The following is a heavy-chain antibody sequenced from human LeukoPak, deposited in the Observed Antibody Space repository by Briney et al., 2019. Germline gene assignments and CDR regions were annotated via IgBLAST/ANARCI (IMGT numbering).Heavy chain of an antibody. V-gene: IGHV1-46*01. CDR1: GYTFTRYY. D-gene: IGHD6-13*01. J-gene: IGHJ4*02. CDR3: ARDWDIIAAAMGDLDY. CDR2: INPSGGST. Sequence: GASVKVSCKASGYTFTRYYMHWVRQAPGQGLEWMGIINPSGGSTSYAQKLQGRVTMTRDTSTSTVYMELSSLRSEDTAVYYCARDWDIIAAAMGDLDYWGQGTLVTVSS.